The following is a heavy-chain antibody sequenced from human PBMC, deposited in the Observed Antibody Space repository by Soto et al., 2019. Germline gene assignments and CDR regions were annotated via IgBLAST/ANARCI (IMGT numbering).Heavy chain of an antibody. J-gene: IGHJ5*02. CDR1: GYTLTELS. CDR2: FDPEDGET. D-gene: IGHD2-2*01. CDR3: ATDLRWQLLLSKGFDP. V-gene: IGHV1-24*01. Sequence: QVQLVQSGAEVKKPGASVKVSCKVSGYTLTELSMHWVRQVPGKGLEWMGGFDPEDGETIYAQKFQGRVTMTEDTSTDTGYMELSSLRSEDTAVYYCATDLRWQLLLSKGFDPWGQGTLVTVSS.